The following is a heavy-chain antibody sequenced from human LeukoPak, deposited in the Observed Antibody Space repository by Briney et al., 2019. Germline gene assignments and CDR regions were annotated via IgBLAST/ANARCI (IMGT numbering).Heavy chain of an antibody. D-gene: IGHD4-17*01. CDR1: GFTFTNSA. J-gene: IGHJ4*02. CDR3: ARDLPPSLTVTTNRPSSYYFDY. CDR2: IVVGSGNT. V-gene: IGHV1-58*01. Sequence: SVTVSCKASGFTFTNSAVQWVRQARGQRLEWIGWIVVGSGNTNYAQKFQERVTITGDMSTNTAYLELSSLRSEDTAVYYCARDLPPSLTVTTNRPSSYYFDYWGQGTLVTVSS.